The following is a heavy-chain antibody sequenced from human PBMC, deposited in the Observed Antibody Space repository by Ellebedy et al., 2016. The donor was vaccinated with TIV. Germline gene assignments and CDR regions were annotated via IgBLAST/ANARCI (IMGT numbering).Heavy chain of an antibody. CDR1: GFTFSSYG. CDR3: AKDDFSPVPKSRFDF. J-gene: IGHJ4*02. Sequence: GGSLRLSXAASGFTFSSYGMHWVRQAPGKGLEWVAVISYDGSNKYYADSVKGRFIISRDNFKNMLFLEMNSLRAEDTALYYCAKDDFSPVPKSRFDFWGQGTLVTVSS. V-gene: IGHV3-30*18. D-gene: IGHD2-21*02. CDR2: ISYDGSNK.